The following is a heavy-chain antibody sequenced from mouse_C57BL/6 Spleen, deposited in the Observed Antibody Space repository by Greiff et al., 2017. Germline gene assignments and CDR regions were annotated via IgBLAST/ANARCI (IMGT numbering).Heavy chain of an antibody. J-gene: IGHJ2*01. D-gene: IGHD1-1*01. CDR1: GFNIKDDY. CDR3: TTYYCGSSGVDY. CDR2: IDPENGDT. Sequence: VQLQQSGAELVRPGASVKLSCTASGFNIKDDYMHWVRQRPEQGLEWIGWIDPENGDTEYASKFQGKATITVDTASNTAYLQLSSLTSEYTAVYYCTTYYCGSSGVDYWGKGTALAVSA. V-gene: IGHV14-4*01.